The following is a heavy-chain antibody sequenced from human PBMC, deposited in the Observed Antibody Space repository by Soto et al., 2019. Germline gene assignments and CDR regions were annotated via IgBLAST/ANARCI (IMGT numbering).Heavy chain of an antibody. CDR1: GGSFSDYA. CDR2: IIPIFGTP. CDR3: ARDRAPRGWSYLDL. J-gene: IGHJ4*02. Sequence: QVQLVQSGAEVKKPGSSVKISCKAFGGSFSDYAISWVRQAPGQGLEWMGGIIPIFGTPNYAQKFQDRVNFTAHESTNSAYMELSRLTSEDTAVYYCARDRAPRGWSYLDLWGQGTQVTVSS. D-gene: IGHD2-15*01. V-gene: IGHV1-69*01.